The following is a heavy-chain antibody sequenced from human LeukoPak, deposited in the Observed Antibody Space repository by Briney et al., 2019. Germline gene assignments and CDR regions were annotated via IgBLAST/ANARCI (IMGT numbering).Heavy chain of an antibody. Sequence: SETLSLTCTVSGGSVSSGSYYWSCIRQPPGKGLTWIGYIYYSGSTNYNPSLKSRVTISVDTSKNQFSLKLSSVTAADTAVYYCARGTVSPLSFGYWGQGTLVTVSS. CDR2: IYYSGST. CDR3: ARGTVSPLSFGY. J-gene: IGHJ4*02. D-gene: IGHD1-1*01. V-gene: IGHV4-61*01. CDR1: GGSVSSGSYY.